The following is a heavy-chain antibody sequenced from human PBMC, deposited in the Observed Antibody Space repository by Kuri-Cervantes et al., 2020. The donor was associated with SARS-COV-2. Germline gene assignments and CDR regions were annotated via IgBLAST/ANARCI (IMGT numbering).Heavy chain of an antibody. CDR2: IRSNEYGGTT. CDR3: TVVSISTWHYFDY. J-gene: IGHJ4*02. D-gene: IGHD2-15*01. CDR1: GFIFSGYS. Sequence: GGSLRLSCGASGFIFSGYSMNWVRQAPGKGLEWVGFIRSNEYGGTTEYAASVKGRFSISRDDSKSIVYLQLSSLKTEDTAKYHCTVVSISTWHYFDYWGQGTVVTVSS. V-gene: IGHV3-49*04.